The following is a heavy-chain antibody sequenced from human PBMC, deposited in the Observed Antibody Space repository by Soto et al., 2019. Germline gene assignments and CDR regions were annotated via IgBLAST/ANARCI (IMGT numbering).Heavy chain of an antibody. J-gene: IGHJ4*02. CDR1: GFTFSTYV. Sequence: GGSLRLSCAASGFTFSTYVMHWVRQAPGKGLEWVAVISSDGSSKYYADSVKGRFTISRYNSKNTLYLQMTSLRAEDTAVYFCARGYSGTWLFDYWGQGTLVTVSS. CDR3: ARGYSGTWLFDY. CDR2: ISSDGSSK. V-gene: IGHV3-30*03. D-gene: IGHD6-13*01.